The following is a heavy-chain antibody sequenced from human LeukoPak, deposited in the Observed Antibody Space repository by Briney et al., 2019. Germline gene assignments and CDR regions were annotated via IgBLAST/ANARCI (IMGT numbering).Heavy chain of an antibody. CDR3: ARTTYYYDSSGYYPLRY. D-gene: IGHD3-22*01. CDR1: GYTFTSYG. J-gene: IGHJ4*02. CDR2: ISAYNGNT. Sequence: ASVKVSCTASGYTFTSYGISWVRQAPGQGLEWMGWISAYNGNTNYAQKGQGRVTMTTDTSTSTAYMELRSLRSDDTAVYYCARTTYYYDSSGYYPLRYWGQGTLVTVSS. V-gene: IGHV1-18*01.